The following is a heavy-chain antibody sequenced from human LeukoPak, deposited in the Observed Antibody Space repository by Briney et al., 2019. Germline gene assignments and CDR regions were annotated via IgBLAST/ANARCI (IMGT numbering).Heavy chain of an antibody. D-gene: IGHD6-19*01. V-gene: IGHV3-21*01. J-gene: IGHJ4*02. CDR3: ATGDGWCFID. CDR1: GFTFSGYN. CDR2: ISRTSTDI. Sequence: PGGSLRLSCAASGFTFSGYNVNWVRQAPGKGLEWVSSISRTSTDIHYADSVRGRITISRDNAKNSLYLQMNSLRVEDTAVYYCATGDGWCFIDWGQGTLVTVSS.